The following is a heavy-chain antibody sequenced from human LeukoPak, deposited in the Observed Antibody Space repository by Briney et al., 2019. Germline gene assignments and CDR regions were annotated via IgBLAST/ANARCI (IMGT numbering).Heavy chain of an antibody. V-gene: IGHV3-48*03. CDR1: GLTFSSYE. CDR3: AREPPISGSYANYYYYYGMDV. D-gene: IGHD1-26*01. CDR2: ISSSGSTI. Sequence: GGSLRLSCAASGLTFSSYEMNWVRQAPGKGLEWVSYISSSGSTIYYADSVKGRFTISRDNAKNSLYLQMNSLRAEDTAVYYCAREPPISGSYANYYYYYGMDVWGQGTTVTVSS. J-gene: IGHJ6*02.